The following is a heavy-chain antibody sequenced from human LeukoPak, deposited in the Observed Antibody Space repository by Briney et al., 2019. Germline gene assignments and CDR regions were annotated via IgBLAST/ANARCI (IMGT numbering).Heavy chain of an antibody. D-gene: IGHD2-8*01. Sequence: ASVKVSCKVSGYTLTELSMHWVRQAPGKGLEWMGGFDPEDGETIYAQKFQGRVTMTEDTSTDTAYMELSSLRSEDTAVYYCATGLYCTNGVCYYYYYGMDVWGQGTTVTVSS. J-gene: IGHJ6*02. CDR3: ATGLYCTNGVCYYYYYGMDV. CDR1: GYTLTELS. CDR2: FDPEDGET. V-gene: IGHV1-24*01.